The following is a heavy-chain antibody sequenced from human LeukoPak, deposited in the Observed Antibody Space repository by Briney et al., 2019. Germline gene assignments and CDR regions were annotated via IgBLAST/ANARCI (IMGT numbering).Heavy chain of an antibody. CDR1: GFTVSSDY. Sequence: PGGSLRLSCAASGFTVSSDYMTWVRQAPGKGLEWVSVIYSGGTTYYADSVKGRFTISRDDSKNTLFLQMNSLTAEDTAVYYCARARSSAWYPLDYWGQGTLVTVSS. CDR2: IYSGGTT. V-gene: IGHV3-53*01. CDR3: ARARSSAWYPLDY. D-gene: IGHD6-19*01. J-gene: IGHJ4*02.